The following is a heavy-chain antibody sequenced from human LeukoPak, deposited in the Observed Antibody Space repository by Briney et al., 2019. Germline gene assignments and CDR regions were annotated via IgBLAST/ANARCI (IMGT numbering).Heavy chain of an antibody. V-gene: IGHV3-23*01. CDR2: ITGSGGST. CDR1: GFTFSDYA. J-gene: IGHJ4*02. D-gene: IGHD6-13*01. CDR3: ARDPEIAAAGTFDY. Sequence: SGGSLRLSCAASGFTFSDYAMSWVRQAPGKGLEWVSMITGSGGSTYFADSVKGRFTISRDNAKNSLYLQMNSLRAEDTAVYYCARDPEIAAAGTFDYWGQGTLVTVSS.